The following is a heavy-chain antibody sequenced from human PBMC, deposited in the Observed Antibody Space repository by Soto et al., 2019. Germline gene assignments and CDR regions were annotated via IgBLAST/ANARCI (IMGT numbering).Heavy chain of an antibody. J-gene: IGHJ5*02. CDR1: GGSFSGYY. V-gene: IGHV4-34*01. CDR2: INHSGST. D-gene: IGHD3-10*01. CDR3: ARGRYYYGSGSYPENWFDP. Sequence: SETLSLTCAVYGGSFSGYYWSWIRQPPGKGLEWIGEINHSGSTNYNPSLKSRVTISVDTSKNQFPLKLSSVTAADTAVYYCARGRYYYGSGSYPENWFDPWGQGTLGTGS.